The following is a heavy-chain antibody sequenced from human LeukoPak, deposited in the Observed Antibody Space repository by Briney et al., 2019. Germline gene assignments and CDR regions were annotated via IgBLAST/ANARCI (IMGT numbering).Heavy chain of an antibody. V-gene: IGHV3-21*01. J-gene: IGHJ4*02. CDR1: GFSFRSYA. Sequence: GGSLRLSCAGSGFSFRSYAMHWVRQAPGKGLEWISSMSSGSRYIYYADSVRGRFTISRDNAKNSLSLLMNSLRAEDTAVYYCAREPDPYADSFFDLCGQGTLVTVSS. CDR3: AREPDPYADSFFDL. CDR2: MSSGSRYI. D-gene: IGHD4-17*01.